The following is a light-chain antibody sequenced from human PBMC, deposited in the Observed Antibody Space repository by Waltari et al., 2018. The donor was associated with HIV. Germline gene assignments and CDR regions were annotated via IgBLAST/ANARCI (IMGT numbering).Light chain of an antibody. CDR2: DVY. J-gene: IGLJ3*02. V-gene: IGLV2-11*01. Sequence: QSALTQPRAMSGSPGQSVTLPCTGSTDDIGRSNFVSWYQHHPDKAPKLIIFDVYKRPSGVPHRFSASKSGNTASLAISGLQADDEADYYCCSYTGSHTYWVFG. CDR3: CSYTGSHTYWV. CDR1: TDDIGRSNF.